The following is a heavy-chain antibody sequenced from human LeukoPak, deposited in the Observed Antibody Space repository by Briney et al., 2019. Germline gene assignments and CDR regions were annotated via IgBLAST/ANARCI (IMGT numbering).Heavy chain of an antibody. CDR1: GGSFSGYY. V-gene: IGHV4-34*01. CDR3: ARDTGNLFDS. Sequence: SETLSLTCAVYGGSFSGYYWSWIRQPPGKGLEWIGEINHSGSTNYNPSLKSRVTISVDTSKNQFSLKLSSVTAADTAVYYCARDTGNLFDSWGQGTLVTVSS. CDR2: INHSGST. D-gene: IGHD3-10*01. J-gene: IGHJ4*02.